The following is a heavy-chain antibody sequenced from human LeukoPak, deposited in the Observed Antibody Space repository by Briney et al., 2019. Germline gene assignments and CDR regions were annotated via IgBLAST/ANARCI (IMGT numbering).Heavy chain of an antibody. Sequence: PGGSLRLSCEASGLTFSTYNMNWVRQAPGKRLEWVSSITSSSSYIYYADSVKGRFTISRDNAKNSLYLQMNSLRAEDTAVYYCARTYVSSTIAMGYWGQGTLVSVSS. CDR2: ITSSSSYI. J-gene: IGHJ4*02. CDR1: GLTFSTYN. CDR3: ARTYVSSTIAMGY. V-gene: IGHV3-21*01. D-gene: IGHD4/OR15-4a*01.